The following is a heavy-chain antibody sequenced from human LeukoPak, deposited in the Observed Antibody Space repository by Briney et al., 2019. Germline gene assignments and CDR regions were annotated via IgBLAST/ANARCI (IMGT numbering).Heavy chain of an antibody. V-gene: IGHV3-33*01. D-gene: IGHD2-2*01. CDR1: GFTFSSYG. CDR3: ARDLAPDLSSSTSCYFCSIGYYYYGMDV. J-gene: IGHJ6*02. CDR2: IWYDGSNK. Sequence: GGSLRLSCAASGFTFSSYGMHWVRQAPGKGLEWVAVIWYDGSNKYYADSVKGRFTISRDNSKNTLYLQMNSLRAEDTAVYYCARDLAPDLSSSTSCYFCSIGYYYYGMDVWGQGTTVTVSS.